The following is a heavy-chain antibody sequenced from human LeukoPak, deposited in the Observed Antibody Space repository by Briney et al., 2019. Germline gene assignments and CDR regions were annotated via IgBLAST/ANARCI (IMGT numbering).Heavy chain of an antibody. CDR1: GGSFSGYY. CDR2: INNSGST. D-gene: IGHD6-13*01. V-gene: IGHV4-34*01. Sequence: SETLSLTCAVYGGSFSGYYWSWIRQPPGKGLEWIGEINNSGSTNYNPSLKSRVTISVDTSKNQFSLKLSSVTAADTAVYYCARGRSSSWYRYFQHWGQGTLVTVSS. J-gene: IGHJ1*01. CDR3: ARGRSSSWYRYFQH.